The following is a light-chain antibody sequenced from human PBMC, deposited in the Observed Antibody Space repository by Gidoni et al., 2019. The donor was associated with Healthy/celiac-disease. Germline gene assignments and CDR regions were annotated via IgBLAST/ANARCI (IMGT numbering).Light chain of an antibody. CDR1: SSNIGAGYD. V-gene: IGLV1-40*01. J-gene: IGLJ1*01. CDR2: GNS. CDR3: QSYDSSLSGQGV. Sequence: QSVLTQPPSASGAPGQRATISCTGSSSNIGAGYDVHWYQQLPGTAPKLLIYGNSNRPSGVPDRFSGSKSGTSASLAITGLQAEDEADYYCQSYDSSLSGQGVFGTGTKVTVL.